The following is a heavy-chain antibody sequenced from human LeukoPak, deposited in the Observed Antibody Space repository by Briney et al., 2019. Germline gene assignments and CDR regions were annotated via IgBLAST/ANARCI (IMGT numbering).Heavy chain of an antibody. D-gene: IGHD4-23*01. CDR3: AKADYGGNSEDWYFDL. CDR1: GFTFSSYS. Sequence: GGSLRLSCAASGFTFSSYSMNWVRQAPGKGLEWVSSISSSSSYIYYADSVKGRFTISRDNAKNSLYLQMTSLRAEDMALYYCAKADYGGNSEDWYFDLWGRGTLVTVSS. J-gene: IGHJ2*01. V-gene: IGHV3-21*04. CDR2: ISSSSSYI.